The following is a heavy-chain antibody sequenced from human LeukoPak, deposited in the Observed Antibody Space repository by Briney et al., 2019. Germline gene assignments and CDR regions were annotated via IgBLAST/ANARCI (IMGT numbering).Heavy chain of an antibody. Sequence: SETLSLTCTVSGGSISSSSYYWGWIRQPPGKGLERIGSIYYSGSTYYNPSLKSRVTISVDTSKNQFSLKLSSVTAADTAVYYCARHIPMVQGVTTDSEYYFDYWGQGTLVTVSS. V-gene: IGHV4-39*01. D-gene: IGHD3-10*01. CDR2: IYYSGST. CDR1: GGSISSSSYY. CDR3: ARHIPMVQGVTTDSEYYFDY. J-gene: IGHJ4*02.